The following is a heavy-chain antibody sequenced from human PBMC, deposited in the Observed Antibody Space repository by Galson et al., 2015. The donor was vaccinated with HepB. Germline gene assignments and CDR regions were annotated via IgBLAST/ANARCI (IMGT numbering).Heavy chain of an antibody. CDR3: ASDGPNSGGWYVY. CDR2: IYSGGES. V-gene: IGHV3-53*01. CDR1: GFTVSTNY. J-gene: IGHJ4*02. D-gene: IGHD6-19*01. Sequence: SLRLSCAVSGFTVSTNYMTWVRRAPGKGLQWVSAIYSGGESYYADSVKSRVAISRDNSKNTLYLQMSSLRVEDTAVYYCASDGPNSGGWYVYWGQGTPVTVSS.